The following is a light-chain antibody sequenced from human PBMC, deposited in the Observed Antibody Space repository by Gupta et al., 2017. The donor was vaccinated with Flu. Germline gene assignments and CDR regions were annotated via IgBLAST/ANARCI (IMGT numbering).Light chain of an antibody. CDR2: EDR. CDR3: QLWEMSSDQWV. Sequence: GQTARSTVARNKIGSDNVIWYHHTPDHAPVLFVYEDRFRPAGIPERFSGSNYATTATLTITRVEAGDEADYYCQLWEMSSDQWVFGGGTKLTVL. CDR1: KIGSDN. J-gene: IGLJ3*02. V-gene: IGLV3-21*02.